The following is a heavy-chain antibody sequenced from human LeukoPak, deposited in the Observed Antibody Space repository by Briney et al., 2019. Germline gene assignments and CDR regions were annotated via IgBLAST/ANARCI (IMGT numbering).Heavy chain of an antibody. CDR3: ATRNVDLRIAVAGIPSRYFDL. J-gene: IGHJ2*01. CDR2: IIPIFGTA. D-gene: IGHD6-19*01. V-gene: IGHV1-69*05. CDR1: GGTFSSYA. Sequence: SVKVSCKASGGTFSSYAIGWVRQAPGQGLEWMGGIIPIFGTANHAQKFQGRVTITTDESTSTAYMELSSLRSEDTAVYYCATRNVDLRIAVAGIPSRYFDLWGRGTLVTVSS.